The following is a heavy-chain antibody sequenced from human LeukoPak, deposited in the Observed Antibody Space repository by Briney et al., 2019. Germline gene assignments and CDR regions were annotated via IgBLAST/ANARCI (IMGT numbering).Heavy chain of an antibody. V-gene: IGHV3-23*01. CDR1: GFTFSSYA. J-gene: IGHJ6*03. D-gene: IGHD1-26*01. Sequence: PGGSLRLSCAASGFTFSSYAMSWVRQAPGKGLEWVSAISGSGGSTYYADSVRGRFTISRDNSKNTLYLQMNSPRAEDTAVYYCTKSPGQGIVGSSPAYNYYMDVWGKGTTVTVSS. CDR2: ISGSGGST. CDR3: TKSPGQGIVGSSPAYNYYMDV.